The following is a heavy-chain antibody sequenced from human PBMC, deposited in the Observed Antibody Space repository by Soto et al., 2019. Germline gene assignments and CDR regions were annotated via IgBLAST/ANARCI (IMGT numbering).Heavy chain of an antibody. CDR1: GFTFSSYG. Sequence: GGSLRLSCAASGFTFSSYGMHWVRQAPGKGLEWVAVIWYDGSNKYYADSVKGRFTISRDNSKNTLYLQMNSLRAEDTAVYYCARAGDGVGSIPYYMDVWGKGTTVTVSS. D-gene: IGHD2-2*01. J-gene: IGHJ6*03. CDR3: ARAGDGVGSIPYYMDV. V-gene: IGHV3-33*01. CDR2: IWYDGSNK.